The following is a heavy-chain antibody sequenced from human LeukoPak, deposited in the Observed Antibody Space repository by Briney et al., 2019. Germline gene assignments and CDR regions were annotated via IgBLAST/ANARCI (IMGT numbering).Heavy chain of an antibody. J-gene: IGHJ6*02. V-gene: IGHV1-18*01. CDR2: ISAYNGNT. CDR3: ARDWTAPEKLLWFGELPGVPHYYYYGMDV. D-gene: IGHD3-10*01. CDR1: GYTFTSYG. Sequence: GASVKVSCKASGYTFTSYGISWVRQAPGQGLEWMGWISAYNGNTNYAQKLQGRVTMTTDTSTSTAYMELRSLRSDDTAVYYCARDWTAPEKLLWFGELPGVPHYYYYGMDVWGQGTTVTVSS.